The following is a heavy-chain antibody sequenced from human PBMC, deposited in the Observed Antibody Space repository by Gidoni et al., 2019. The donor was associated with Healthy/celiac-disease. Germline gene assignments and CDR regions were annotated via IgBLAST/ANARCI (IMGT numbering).Heavy chain of an antibody. CDR1: GVYSSGCV. V-gene: IGHV4-34*01. J-gene: IGHJ3*02. CDR2: INHSGHT. D-gene: IGHD2-21*02. Sequence: QVQLQQLGAGLLEPSETLSGTCAVDGVYSSGCVWSWIRQPPGKGLEWIVEINHSGHTNYNPSLKSRVTISVYTSNDQFSLKLSSVTSADTAVYYCARGKRWRISCGGDFYSPDAFDICGQGTMVTVSS. CDR3: ARGKRWRISCGGDFYSPDAFDI.